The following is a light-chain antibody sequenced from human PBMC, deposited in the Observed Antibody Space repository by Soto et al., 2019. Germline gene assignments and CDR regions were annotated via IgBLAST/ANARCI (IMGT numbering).Light chain of an antibody. J-gene: IGKJ1*01. CDR2: GAS. CDR1: QSISSW. V-gene: IGKV1-5*03. CDR3: QQYNSYRT. Sequence: DIHMTQSPSTLSASVGDRVTITCRASQSISSWLAWYQQKPGKAPKVLIYGASTLKSGVPSRFSGSGSGTEFTLTINSLQPDDIATYYCQQYNSYRTFGQGTKVDIK.